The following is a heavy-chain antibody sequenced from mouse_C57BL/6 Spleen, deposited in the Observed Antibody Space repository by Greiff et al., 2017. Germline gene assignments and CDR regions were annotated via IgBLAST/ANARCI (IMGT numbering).Heavy chain of an antibody. V-gene: IGHV1-82*01. D-gene: IGHD2-5*01. J-gene: IGHJ4*01. CDR1: GYAFSSSW. Sequence: QVQLQQSGPELVKPGASVKISCKASGYAFSSSWMNWVKQRPGKGLEWIGRIYPGDGDTNYNGKFKGKATLTADKSSSTAYMQLSSLTSEDSAVYFCARDYSNHYAMDYWGQGTSVTVSS. CDR2: IYPGDGDT. CDR3: ARDYSNHYAMDY.